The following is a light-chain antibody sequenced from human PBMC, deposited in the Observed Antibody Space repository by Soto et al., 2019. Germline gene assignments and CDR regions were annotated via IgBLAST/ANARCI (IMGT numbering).Light chain of an antibody. CDR3: SSYAGSTYV. Sequence: QSVLTQPPSASGSPGQSVTISCTGTSSDVGGYNYVPWYQQHPGKAPKLMIYEVSKRPSGVPDRFSGSKSGNTASLTVSGLQAEDEADYYCSSYAGSTYVFGTGTRSPS. CDR2: EVS. CDR1: SSDVGGYNY. J-gene: IGLJ1*01. V-gene: IGLV2-8*01.